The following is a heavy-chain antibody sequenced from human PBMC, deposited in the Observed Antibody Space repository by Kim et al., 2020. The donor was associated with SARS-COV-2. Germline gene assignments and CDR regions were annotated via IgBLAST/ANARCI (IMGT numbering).Heavy chain of an antibody. CDR1: GGSISSYY. CDR2: VYYSGST. J-gene: IGHJ4*02. Sequence: SETLSLTCTVSGGSISSYYWSWIRQPPGKGLEWIGYVYYSGSTNYNPSLKSRVTISIDTSKNQFSLKLSSVTAADTAVYYCARRGSSWTIDYWGQGTLVTVSS. V-gene: IGHV4-59*08. CDR3: ARRGSSWTIDY. D-gene: IGHD6-13*01.